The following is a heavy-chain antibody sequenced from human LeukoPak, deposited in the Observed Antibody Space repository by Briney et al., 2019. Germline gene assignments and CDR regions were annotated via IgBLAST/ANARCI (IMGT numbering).Heavy chain of an antibody. J-gene: IGHJ4*02. CDR1: GFTYSSYG. CDR2: IWYDGTNR. CDR3: ARDPIVTLNYDILTGYLDY. Sequence: HPGRSLRLSCAASGFTYSSYGMHWVRQAPGKGREWVAVIWYDGTNRYYADSVKGRFIISRDNSKTTLYLQMNSLRAEDTAVYHCARDPIVTLNYDILTGYLDYWGQGTLVTVSS. V-gene: IGHV3-33*01. D-gene: IGHD3-9*01.